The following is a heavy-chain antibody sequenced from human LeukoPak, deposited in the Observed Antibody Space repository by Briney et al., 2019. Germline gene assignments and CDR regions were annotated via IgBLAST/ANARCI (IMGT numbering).Heavy chain of an antibody. J-gene: IGHJ4*02. Sequence: PSETLSLTCTVSGGSISSSSYYWGWIRQPPGKGLEWIGSIYYSGSTYYNPSLKSRVTISVDTSKNQFSLKLSSVTAADTAVYYCARVRDILTGLYFDYWGQGTLVTVSS. CDR3: ARVRDILTGLYFDY. CDR1: GGSISSSSYY. D-gene: IGHD3-9*01. CDR2: IYYSGST. V-gene: IGHV4-39*07.